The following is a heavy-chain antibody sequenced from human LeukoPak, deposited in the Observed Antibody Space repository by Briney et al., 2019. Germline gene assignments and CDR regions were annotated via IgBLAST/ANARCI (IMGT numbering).Heavy chain of an antibody. Sequence: SETLSLTCTVSGGSISSYYWSWIRQPPGKGLEWIGYIYYSGSTNYNPSLKSRVTISVDTSKNQFSLKLSSVTAADTAVYYCARGIVVVPAAISLSRPGARFDYWGQGTRVTVSS. CDR1: GGSISSYY. CDR3: ARGIVVVPAAISLSRPGARFDY. D-gene: IGHD2-2*02. J-gene: IGHJ4*02. CDR2: IYYSGST. V-gene: IGHV4-59*01.